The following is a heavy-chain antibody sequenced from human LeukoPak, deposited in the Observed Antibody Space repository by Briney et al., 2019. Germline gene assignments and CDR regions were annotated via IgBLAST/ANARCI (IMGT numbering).Heavy chain of an antibody. D-gene: IGHD3-10*01. Sequence: PSETLSLTCAVYGGSFSGYYWSWIRQPPGKGLEWIGEINHSGSTNYNPSLKSRVTISVDTSKNQFSLKLSSVTAADTAVYYCARLKTITMVRGVIRPTYYYYGMDVWGQGTTVTVSS. J-gene: IGHJ6*02. CDR2: INHSGST. V-gene: IGHV4-34*01. CDR3: ARLKTITMVRGVIRPTYYYYGMDV. CDR1: GGSFSGYY.